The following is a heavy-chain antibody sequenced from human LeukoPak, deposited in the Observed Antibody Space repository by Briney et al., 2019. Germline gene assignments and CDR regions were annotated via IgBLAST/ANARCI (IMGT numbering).Heavy chain of an antibody. CDR1: GFTFSSNV. CDR2: ISHDGNNK. V-gene: IGHV3-30*09. D-gene: IGHD3-22*01. CDR3: AREDSSGAFDI. Sequence: GGSLRLSCAASGFTFSSNVMHWVRLAPGKGLEWVAAISHDGNNKYYADSVKGRFAIPRDNSKNTLYLQMNSLRVEDTALYYCAREDSSGAFDIWGQGTMVTVSS. J-gene: IGHJ3*02.